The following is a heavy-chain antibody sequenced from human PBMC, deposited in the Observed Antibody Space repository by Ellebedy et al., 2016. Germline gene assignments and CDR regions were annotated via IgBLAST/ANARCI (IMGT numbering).Heavy chain of an antibody. CDR3: ARVKAYSSGWPFDY. J-gene: IGHJ4*02. D-gene: IGHD6-19*01. V-gene: IGHV3-48*01. CDR1: GFTFSSYS. Sequence: GESLKISCAASGFTFSSYSMNWVRQAPGKGLEWVSYISSSSSTIYYADSVKGRFTISRDNAKNSLYLQMNSLRAEDTAVYYCARVKAYSSGWPFDYWGQGTLVTVSS. CDR2: ISSSSSTI.